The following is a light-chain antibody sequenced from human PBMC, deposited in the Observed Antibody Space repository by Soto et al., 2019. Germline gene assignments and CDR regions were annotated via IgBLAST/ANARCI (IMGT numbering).Light chain of an antibody. V-gene: IGLV4-60*02. CDR2: LEGSGSY. CDR3: ETWDSNTHTV. J-gene: IGLJ3*02. Sequence: QSVLTQSSSASASLGSSVKLTCTLSSGHSSYIIAWHQQQPGKAPRYLMKLEGSGSYNKGSGVPDRFSGSSSGADRYLTISNLQFXXEADYYCETWDSNTHTVFGGGTKLTV. CDR1: SGHSSYI.